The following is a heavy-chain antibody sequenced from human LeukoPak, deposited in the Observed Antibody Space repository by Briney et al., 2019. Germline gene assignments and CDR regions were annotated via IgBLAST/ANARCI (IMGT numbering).Heavy chain of an antibody. CDR2: IYYSGSN. Sequence: SETLSLTCTVSGGSISSYYWNWIRQPPGKGLEGIGYIYYSGSNNYNPSLKSRVTISVDTSKNQFSLKLSSVTAADTAVYYCARSVYDSSSFYGYWGQGTLVTVSS. J-gene: IGHJ4*02. CDR1: GGSISSYY. V-gene: IGHV4-59*01. D-gene: IGHD3-22*01. CDR3: ARSVYDSSSFYGY.